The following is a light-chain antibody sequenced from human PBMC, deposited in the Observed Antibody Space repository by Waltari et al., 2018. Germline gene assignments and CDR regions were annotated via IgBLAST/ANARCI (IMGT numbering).Light chain of an antibody. Sequence: EIVMTQSPATLSVFPGERATLSCRASQSIRSNLAWYQHKPGQAPRLLIYGASTRATGIPARFSGSGSGTEFTLTISSLQSEDFAVYFCQQYDNWPPLTSGGGTKVEIK. CDR3: QQYDNWPPLT. CDR2: GAS. J-gene: IGKJ4*01. CDR1: QSIRSN. V-gene: IGKV3-15*01.